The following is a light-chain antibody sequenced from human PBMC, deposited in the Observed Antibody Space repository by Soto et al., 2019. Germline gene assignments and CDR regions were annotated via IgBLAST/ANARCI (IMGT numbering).Light chain of an antibody. CDR2: DVS. Sequence: QSVLTQPASVSGSPGQSITISCTGTSSDVGGYNYVSWYQQHPGKAPKLMIFDVSNRPSEVSNRFSGSRSGNTASLTISGLQAEDEADYYCSSYTSISTVVLGGGTKLTVL. CDR3: SSYTSISTVV. CDR1: SSDVGGYNY. J-gene: IGLJ2*01. V-gene: IGLV2-14*01.